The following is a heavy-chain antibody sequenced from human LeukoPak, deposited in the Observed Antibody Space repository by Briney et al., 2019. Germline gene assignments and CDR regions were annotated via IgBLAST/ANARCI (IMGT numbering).Heavy chain of an antibody. D-gene: IGHD3-10*01. V-gene: IGHV4-59*02. Sequence: SETLSLTCTVSGGSVSNSFWSWIRQPPGKGLEWIGYIYYSGSTNYNPSLKSRVTISVDTSKKQFSLKLSSLTAADTAVYFCARDWWFGEVLLGDHAFDIWGQGTMVTVSA. J-gene: IGHJ3*02. CDR3: ARDWWFGEVLLGDHAFDI. CDR2: IYYSGST. CDR1: GGSVSNSF.